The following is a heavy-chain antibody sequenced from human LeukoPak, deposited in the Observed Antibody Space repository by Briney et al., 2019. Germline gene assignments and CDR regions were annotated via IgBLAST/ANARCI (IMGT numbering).Heavy chain of an antibody. Sequence: SETLSLTCTVSGGSISSYYWSWIRQPPGKGLEWIGYIYYSGSTNYNPSLKSRVTISVDTSKNQFSLKLSSVTAADTAVYYCARVWVVAGSLYFQHWGQGTLVTVSS. CDR2: IYYSGST. V-gene: IGHV4-59*01. D-gene: IGHD2-15*01. J-gene: IGHJ1*01. CDR3: ARVWVVAGSLYFQH. CDR1: GGSISSYY.